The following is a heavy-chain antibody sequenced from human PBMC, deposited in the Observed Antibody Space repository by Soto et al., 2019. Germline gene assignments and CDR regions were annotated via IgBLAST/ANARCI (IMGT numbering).Heavy chain of an antibody. CDR2: TYYRSKWYN. J-gene: IGHJ3*02. CDR1: GDSLSRNSAA. Sequence: PSQTLSLTCAISGDSLSRNSAAWNWIRQSPSRGLEWLGRTYYRSKWYNDYAVSVKSRITINPDTSKNQFSLQLNSVTPEDTAVYYCAKGDTAMVTVVAFDIWGQGTMVTVSS. D-gene: IGHD5-18*01. V-gene: IGHV6-1*01. CDR3: AKGDTAMVTVVAFDI.